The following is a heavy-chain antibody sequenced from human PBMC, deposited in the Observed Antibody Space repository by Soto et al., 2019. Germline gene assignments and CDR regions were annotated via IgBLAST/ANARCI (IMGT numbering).Heavy chain of an antibody. CDR3: TRETFDARDY. CDR2: IDPYDTGI. Sequence: PGGSLRLSCRDSGFTFSGDWMHWVRQAPGKGLDWVSRIDPYDTGISYADSVKGRFTIFRDNAKSTLYLQMNSLRPEDTAVYYCTRETFDARDYWGQGTLVTVSS. V-gene: IGHV3-74*01. CDR1: GFTFSGDW. D-gene: IGHD2-2*01. J-gene: IGHJ4*02.